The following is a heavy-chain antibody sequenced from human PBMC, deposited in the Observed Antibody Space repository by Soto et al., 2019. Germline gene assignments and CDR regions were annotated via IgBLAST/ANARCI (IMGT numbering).Heavy chain of an antibody. J-gene: IGHJ4*02. CDR2: INTSGDYT. D-gene: IGHD6-13*01. Sequence: QVQLVQSGAEVKKPGASVLVSCKTSGYSFTAYYMHWVRQAPGQGLEWMGDINTSGDYTRYAEKFQGRVTMTRDTSTGTVYMELSSLRSEDTAVYYCVTNSRAAFAGLGYWGQGTLVTVSS. CDR3: VTNSRAAFAGLGY. V-gene: IGHV1-46*01. CDR1: GYSFTAYY.